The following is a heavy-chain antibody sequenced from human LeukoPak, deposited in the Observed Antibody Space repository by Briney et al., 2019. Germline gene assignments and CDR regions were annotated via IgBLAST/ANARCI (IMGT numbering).Heavy chain of an antibody. Sequence: PGGSLRLSCAASGFTVSSNHMSWVRQAPGKGLEWVSVIYSGGSTYYADSVKGRFTISRDNSRNTLYLQMDSLGAEDTAVYYCAKSPGSYYYFSGMDVWGQGTTVTVSS. J-gene: IGHJ6*02. CDR1: GFTVSSNH. CDR3: AKSPGSYYYFSGMDV. CDR2: IYSGGST. D-gene: IGHD1-26*01. V-gene: IGHV3-66*01.